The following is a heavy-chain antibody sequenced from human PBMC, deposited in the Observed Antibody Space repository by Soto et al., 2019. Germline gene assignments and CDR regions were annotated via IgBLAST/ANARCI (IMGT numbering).Heavy chain of an antibody. D-gene: IGHD3-10*01. J-gene: IGHJ4*02. V-gene: IGHV1-18*01. CDR1: GYTFTSYG. CDR2: ISAYNGNT. CDR3: ARTGLALWFGESLIPGDY. Sequence: ASVKVSCKASGYTFTSYGISWVRQAPGQGLEWMGWISAYNGNTNYAQKLQGRVTMTTDTSTSTAYMELRSLRSDDTAVYYCARTGLALWFGESLIPGDYWGQGTLVTVSS.